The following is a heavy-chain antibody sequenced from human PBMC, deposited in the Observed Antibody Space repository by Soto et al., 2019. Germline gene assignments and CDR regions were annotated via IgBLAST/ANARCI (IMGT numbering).Heavy chain of an antibody. CDR1: EFTLSTYW. D-gene: IGHD3-10*01. CDR2: IKHDGREK. V-gene: IGHV3-7*01. CDR3: ARQVTIVWGVWGYYGMDV. Sequence: EVQLVESGGGLVQPGGSLRLSCVASEFTLSTYWMSWVRQPPGKGLEWVANIKHDGREKYYVDSMKGRFSISRDNAKNSIYLQMNSLRDEDTAVYYCARQVTIVWGVWGYYGMDVWGQGTTVTVS. J-gene: IGHJ6*02.